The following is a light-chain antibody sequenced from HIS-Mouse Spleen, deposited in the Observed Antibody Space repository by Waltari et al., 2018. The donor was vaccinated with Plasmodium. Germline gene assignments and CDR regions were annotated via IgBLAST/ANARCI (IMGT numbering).Light chain of an antibody. CDR2: ADS. CDR3: QQYNSYPLT. J-gene: IGKJ4*01. CDR1: QGISKY. V-gene: IGKV1-16*02. Sequence: DIQMTQSPSSLSASVGDRVTITFRASQGISKYLAWFQQKPWKAPTSLIYADSSLKSGVPSKFSGSGAGTDFPLTISSLQPEDFATYYCQQYNSYPLTFGGGTKVGIK.